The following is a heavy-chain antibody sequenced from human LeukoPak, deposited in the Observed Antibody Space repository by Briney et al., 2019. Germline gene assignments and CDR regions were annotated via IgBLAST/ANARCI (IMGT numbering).Heavy chain of an antibody. CDR1: GFTVSSNY. V-gene: IGHV3-30-3*01. Sequence: GGSLRLSCAASGFTVSSNYMSWVRQAPGKGLEWVAVISYDGSNKYYADSVKGRFTISRDNSKNTLYLQMNSLRAEDTAVYYCARGYCDYWGQGTLVTVSS. J-gene: IGHJ4*02. CDR2: ISYDGSNK. CDR3: ARGYCDY.